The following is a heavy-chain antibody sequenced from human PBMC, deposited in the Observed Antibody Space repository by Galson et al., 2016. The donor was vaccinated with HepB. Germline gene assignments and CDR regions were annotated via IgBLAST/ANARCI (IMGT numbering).Heavy chain of an antibody. J-gene: IGHJ6*02. D-gene: IGHD1-1*01. CDR1: GYTFTNHA. CDR3: ARQNDRGQNYYSYNMGV. Sequence: SVKVSCKASGYTFTNHAMHWVRQAPGQSLEWMGWINAGNGNTKYSQKFQGRVTITRDTSASTAYMELSSLRSEDTAVYYCARQNDRGQNYYSYNMGVWGQGTTVTVSS. CDR2: INAGNGNT. V-gene: IGHV1-3*01.